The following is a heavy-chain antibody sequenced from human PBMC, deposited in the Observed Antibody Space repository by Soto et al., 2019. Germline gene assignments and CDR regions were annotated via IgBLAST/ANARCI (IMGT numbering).Heavy chain of an antibody. CDR1: GGTFSTYA. D-gene: IGHD5-18*01. V-gene: IGHV1-69*13. CDR2: IIPMFGTA. J-gene: IGHJ4*02. CDR3: ASGIQLWLRRINNGYSG. Sequence: GASVKGSCKAPGGTFSTYAISWVRQAPGQGLEWMGGIIPMFGTANYAQRFQDRVTITADESTNTVYMELSSLRSEDTAVYFCASGIQLWLRRINNGYSGWGQGTLVTVSS.